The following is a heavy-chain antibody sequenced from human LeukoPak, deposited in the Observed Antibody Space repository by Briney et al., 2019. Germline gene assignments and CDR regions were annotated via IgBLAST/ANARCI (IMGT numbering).Heavy chain of an antibody. CDR2: INPDSGGT. CDR3: ASMGDSSSSPFDY. V-gene: IGHV1-2*02. Sequence: ASVKVSCKASGYTFTAYYMHWVRQAPGQGLEWMGWINPDSGGTNYAQKFQGRVTVTRDTSISTAYMELSRLRSDDTAVYYCASMGDSSSSPFDYWGQGTLVTVSS. CDR1: GYTFTAYY. J-gene: IGHJ4*02. D-gene: IGHD6-6*01.